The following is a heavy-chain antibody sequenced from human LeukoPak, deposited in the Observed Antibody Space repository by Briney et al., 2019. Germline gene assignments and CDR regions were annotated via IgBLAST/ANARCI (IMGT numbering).Heavy chain of an antibody. CDR2: ISSSSSTI. J-gene: IGHJ6*03. CDR3: ARVVSSGYPGYYYYYMDV. CDR1: GFTFSSYA. Sequence: GGSLRLSCAASGFTFSSYAMSWVCQAPGKGLEWVSYISSSSSTIYYADSVKGRFTISRDNAKNSLYLQMNSLRAEDTAVYYCARVVSSGYPGYYYYYMDVWGKGTTVTVSS. V-gene: IGHV3-48*01. D-gene: IGHD3-22*01.